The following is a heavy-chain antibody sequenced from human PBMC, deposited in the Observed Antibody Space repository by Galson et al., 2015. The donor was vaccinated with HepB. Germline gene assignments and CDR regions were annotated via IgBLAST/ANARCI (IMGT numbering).Heavy chain of an antibody. D-gene: IGHD2-15*01. J-gene: IGHJ6*02. CDR1: GGTFSSYT. Sequence: SVKVSCKASGGTFSSYTISWVRQAPGQGLEWMGRIIPILGIANYAQKFQGRVTITADKSTSTAYMELSSLRPEDTAVYYCARDLPYCSGGSCYSSYYYGMDVWGQGTTVTVSS. CDR3: ARDLPYCSGGSCYSSYYYGMDV. V-gene: IGHV1-69*04. CDR2: IIPILGIA.